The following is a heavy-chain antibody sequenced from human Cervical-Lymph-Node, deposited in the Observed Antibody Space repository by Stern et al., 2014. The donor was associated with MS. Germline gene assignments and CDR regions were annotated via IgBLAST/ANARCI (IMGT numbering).Heavy chain of an antibody. J-gene: IGHJ5*02. CDR2: ISDDGSNK. CDR1: RFTFDNYG. Sequence: VQLVESGGGVVQPGTSLRLSCAASRFTFDNYGMHWVRQAPGKGLAWVALISDDGSNKHYADSVKGLFTISRDNSNNTLFLQMNSLRAEDTAVYYCAKHRGEDWNYAFWFDPWGQGTLVTVSS. D-gene: IGHD1-7*01. V-gene: IGHV3-30*18. CDR3: AKHRGEDWNYAFWFDP.